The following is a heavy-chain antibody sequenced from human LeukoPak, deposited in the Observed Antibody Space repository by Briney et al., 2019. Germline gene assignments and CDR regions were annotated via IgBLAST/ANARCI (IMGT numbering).Heavy chain of an antibody. V-gene: IGHV3-64D*06. CDR2: ISRNGDTT. J-gene: IGHJ3*02. Sequence: PGGSLRLSCSASGFTFSTFPMHWVRQAPGKGLEYFSAISRNGDTTYYADSVKGRFTISRHNSRNTLYLQMSSLRPEDTAVYYCVKALTDDAFDIWGQGTMVTVSS. CDR3: VKALTDDAFDI. CDR1: GFTFSTFP.